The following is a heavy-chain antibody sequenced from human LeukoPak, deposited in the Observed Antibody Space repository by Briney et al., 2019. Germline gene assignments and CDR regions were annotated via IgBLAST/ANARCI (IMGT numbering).Heavy chain of an antibody. Sequence: GESLKISCKGSGYSFTSYWIGWVRQLPGKGLEWMGIIYPGDSDTRYSPSFQGQVTISADKSISTAYLQWSSLKASDTAMYYCARVPSGSHDAFDIWGQGTMVTVSS. D-gene: IGHD1-26*01. CDR2: IYPGDSDT. CDR3: ARVPSGSHDAFDI. J-gene: IGHJ3*02. V-gene: IGHV5-51*01. CDR1: GYSFTSYW.